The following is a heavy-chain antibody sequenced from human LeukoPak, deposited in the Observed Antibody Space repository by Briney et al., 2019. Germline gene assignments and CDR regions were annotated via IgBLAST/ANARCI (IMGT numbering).Heavy chain of an antibody. CDR3: ARDVGGSYYDFDFDY. V-gene: IGHV3-74*01. D-gene: IGHD1-26*01. CDR2: INSDGSST. Sequence: PGGSLRLSCAASGFTFSSYWMHWVRHAPGKGLVWVSRINSDGSSTSYADSVKGRFTISRDNAKNTLYLQMNSLRAEDTAVYYCARDVGGSYYDFDFDYWSQGTLVTVSS. J-gene: IGHJ4*02. CDR1: GFTFSSYW.